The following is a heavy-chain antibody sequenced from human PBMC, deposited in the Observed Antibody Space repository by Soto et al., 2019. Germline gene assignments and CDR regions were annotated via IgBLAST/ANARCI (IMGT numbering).Heavy chain of an antibody. J-gene: IGHJ6*02. CDR2: ISAYNGNT. Sequence: QVQLVQSGAEVKKPGASVKVSCKASGYTFTSYGISWVRQAPGQGLEWMGWISAYNGNTKYAQKFQGRVTMTTDTSTSTAYMELRSLTSDDTALYYCAREGFCSSGSCALYSHDYFGMDVWGQGTTVTVSS. CDR1: GYTFTSYG. V-gene: IGHV1-18*01. D-gene: IGHD2-15*01. CDR3: AREGFCSSGSCALYSHDYFGMDV.